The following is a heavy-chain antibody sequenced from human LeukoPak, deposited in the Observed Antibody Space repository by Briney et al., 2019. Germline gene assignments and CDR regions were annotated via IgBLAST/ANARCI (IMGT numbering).Heavy chain of an antibody. CDR3: ARGFGYGFDY. V-gene: IGHV3-48*03. D-gene: IGHD5-18*01. CDR2: ISSSGTTM. J-gene: IGHJ4*02. Sequence: GGSRRLSCAASGFTFSSYEMNWVRQAPGKGLEWVSYISSSGTTMYYADSMKGRFTVSRDNAKNSLYLQINTLRAEDTAVYYCARGFGYGFDYWGQGTLVTVSS. CDR1: GFTFSSYE.